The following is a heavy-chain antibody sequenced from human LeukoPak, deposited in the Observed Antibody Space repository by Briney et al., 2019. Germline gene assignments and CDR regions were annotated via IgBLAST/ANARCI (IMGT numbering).Heavy chain of an antibody. J-gene: IGHJ4*02. V-gene: IGHV1-18*01. CDR2: ISAYNGNT. CDR3: ARDRSIAVASEIDY. CDR1: GYTLTSYG. Sequence: ASVKVSCKASGYTLTSYGITWVRQAPGQGLEWMGWISAYNGNTIYAQKPQGRVTMTTDTSTSTAYMELRSLRSDDTAVYYCARDRSIAVASEIDYWGQGTLVTVSS. D-gene: IGHD6-19*01.